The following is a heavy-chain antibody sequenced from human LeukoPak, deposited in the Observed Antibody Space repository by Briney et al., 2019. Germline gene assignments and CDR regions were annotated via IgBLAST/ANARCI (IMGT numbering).Heavy chain of an antibody. CDR3: ARDFLDSGHGDWFDP. D-gene: IGHD5-12*01. CDR1: GFTFSIYS. Sequence: PGGSLRLSCAAPGFTFSIYSMNWVRQAPGKGLEWVSSISSSSSYIYYADSVKGRFTISRDNAKNSLYLQMNSLRAEDTAVYYCARDFLDSGHGDWFDPWGQGTLVTVSS. V-gene: IGHV3-21*01. CDR2: ISSSSSYI. J-gene: IGHJ5*02.